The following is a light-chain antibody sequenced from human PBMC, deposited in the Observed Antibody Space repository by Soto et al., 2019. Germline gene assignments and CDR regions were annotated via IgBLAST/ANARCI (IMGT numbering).Light chain of an antibody. CDR3: QQRSTWPPFS. Sequence: DIVMTQSPATLSVSPGERATLSCRASQNINTNLAWYQQKPGQAPRLLVYGAFTRAPGIPARFSGSGCGTEFALPITSLQSEDFAVYYCQQRSTWPPFSFGPGTKVDIK. CDR1: QNINTN. CDR2: GAF. V-gene: IGKV3-15*01. J-gene: IGKJ3*01.